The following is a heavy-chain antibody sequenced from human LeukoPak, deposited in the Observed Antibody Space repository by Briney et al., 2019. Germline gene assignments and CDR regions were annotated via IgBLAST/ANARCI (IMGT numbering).Heavy chain of an antibody. V-gene: IGHV1-2*02. CDR1: GYTFPGYY. CDR2: INPNSGGT. CDR3: AREHSSSSGKVFDY. J-gene: IGHJ4*02. Sequence: GASVKVSCKASGYTFPGYYMHWVRQAPGQGLEWMGWINPNSGGTNYAQEFQGRVTMTRDTSISTAYVELSRLRSDDTAVYYCAREHSSSSGKVFDYWGQGTLVTVSS. D-gene: IGHD6-6*01.